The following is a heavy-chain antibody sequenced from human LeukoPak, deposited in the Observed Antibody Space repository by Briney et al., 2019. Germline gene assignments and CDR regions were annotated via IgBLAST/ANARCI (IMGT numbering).Heavy chain of an antibody. V-gene: IGHV3-23*01. J-gene: IGHJ4*02. CDR2: IRGNNGNT. Sequence: GGSLRLSCAASGFTFSSYAMSWVRQGPGRGLESVSLIRGNNGNTYYADSVKGRFTISRDNSKNTLYLQMNSLRDEDTAVYYCAKGAGSPYYFDYWGQGTLVTVSS. D-gene: IGHD1-1*01. CDR1: GFTFSSYA. CDR3: AKGAGSPYYFDY.